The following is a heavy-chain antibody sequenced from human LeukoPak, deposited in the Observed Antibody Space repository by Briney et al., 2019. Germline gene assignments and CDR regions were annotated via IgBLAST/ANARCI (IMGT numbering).Heavy chain of an antibody. J-gene: IGHJ4*02. D-gene: IGHD4-17*01. CDR3: AKSLDLMPDTVTFDY. Sequence: GGSLRLSCAASGFTFSSYWMHWVRQAPGKGLEWVSGISWNSGSIGYADSVKGRFTISRDNAKNSLYLQMNSLRAEDTALYYCAKSLDLMPDTVTFDYWGQGTLVTVSS. CDR2: ISWNSGSI. V-gene: IGHV3-9*01. CDR1: GFTFSSYW.